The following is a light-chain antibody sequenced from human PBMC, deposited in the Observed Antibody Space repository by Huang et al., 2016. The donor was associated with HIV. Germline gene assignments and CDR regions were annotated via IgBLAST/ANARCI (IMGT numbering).Light chain of an antibody. V-gene: IGKV3-20*01. CDR2: GAS. Sequence: ELVLTQSPGTLSLSPGERATRPFRARQSVSRSYLAWYQQKPGPAPRLLIYGASSRATSIPDRFSGSGSGTDFTLTISRLEPEDFAVYYCQQYGSSPYTFGQGTKLEIK. CDR3: QQYGSSPYT. J-gene: IGKJ2*01. CDR1: QSVSRSY.